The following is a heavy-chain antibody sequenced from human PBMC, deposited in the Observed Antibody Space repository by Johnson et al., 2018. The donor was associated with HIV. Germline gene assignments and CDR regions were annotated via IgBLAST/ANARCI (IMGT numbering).Heavy chain of an antibody. CDR2: IKQDGSEK. CDR3: ARDRVVVTSPTTHDAFDI. Sequence: VQLVESGGGLVQPGGSLRLSCAASGFTFSSYWMSWVRQAPGKGLELVANIKQDGSEKYYVDSVKGRFTISRDNAKNSLYLQMNSLRAEDTAVYYCARDRVVVTSPTTHDAFDIWGQGTMVTVSS. D-gene: IGHD2-21*02. J-gene: IGHJ3*02. V-gene: IGHV3-7*01. CDR1: GFTFSSYW.